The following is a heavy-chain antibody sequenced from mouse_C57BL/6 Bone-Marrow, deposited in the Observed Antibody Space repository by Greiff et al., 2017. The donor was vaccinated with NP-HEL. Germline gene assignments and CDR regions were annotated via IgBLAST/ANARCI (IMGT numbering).Heavy chain of an antibody. V-gene: IGHV1-81*01. CDR2: IYPRSGNT. D-gene: IGHD3-1*01. Sequence: VKLMESGAELARPGASVKLSCKASGYTFTSYGISWVKQRTGQGLEWIGEIYPRSGNTYYNEKFKGKATLTVDKSSSTAYMELRSLTSEDSAVYFCGREGLCAMDYWGQGTSVTVSS. CDR1: GYTFTSYG. CDR3: GREGLCAMDY. J-gene: IGHJ4*01.